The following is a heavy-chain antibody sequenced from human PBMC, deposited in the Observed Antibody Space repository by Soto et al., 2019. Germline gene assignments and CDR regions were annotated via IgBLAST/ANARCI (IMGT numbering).Heavy chain of an antibody. Sequence: PGESLKISCXGSGYSFTSYWIGWVRQMPGKGLEWMGIIYPGDSDTRYSPSFQGQVTISADKSISTAYLQWSSLKASDTAMYYCAALGYCSGGSCHWAFDIWGQGTMVTVSS. CDR3: AALGYCSGGSCHWAFDI. V-gene: IGHV5-51*01. J-gene: IGHJ3*02. CDR1: GYSFTSYW. CDR2: IYPGDSDT. D-gene: IGHD2-15*01.